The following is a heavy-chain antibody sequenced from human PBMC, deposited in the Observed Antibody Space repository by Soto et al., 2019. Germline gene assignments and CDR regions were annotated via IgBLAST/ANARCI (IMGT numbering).Heavy chain of an antibody. D-gene: IGHD2-21*01. CDR3: ARHLGDMDY. V-gene: IGHV4-39*01. Sequence: AWVRQAPGKGLEWIGSIYYSGSTYYNPSLKSRVTISVDTSKNQFSLKLSSVTAADTAVYYCARHLGDMDYWGQGTLVTVSS. J-gene: IGHJ4*02. CDR2: IYYSGST.